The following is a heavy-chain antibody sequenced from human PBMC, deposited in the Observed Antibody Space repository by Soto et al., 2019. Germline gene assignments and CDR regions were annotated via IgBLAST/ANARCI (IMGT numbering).Heavy chain of an antibody. CDR2: SYYSGNT. CDR1: VGSISSYY. V-gene: IGHV4-59*12. J-gene: IGHJ4*02. D-gene: IGHD3-9*01. Sequence: SEALSLTCTVSVGSISSYYWSWIRQHPVKVLDWIGYSYYSGNTYYNPSLKSRVTISVDTSKNQFSLKLSSVTAADTAVYYCARGGGYDILTGYYRIYYFDYWGQGTLVTVSS. CDR3: ARGGGYDILTGYYRIYYFDY.